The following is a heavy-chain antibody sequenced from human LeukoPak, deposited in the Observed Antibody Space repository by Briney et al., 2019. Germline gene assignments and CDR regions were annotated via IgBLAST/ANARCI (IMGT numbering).Heavy chain of an antibody. J-gene: IGHJ5*02. CDR2: IYSRGST. V-gene: IGHV4-39*01. Sequence: PSETLSLTCTVSGASILGSSYYWGWIRQPPGKGLEWIGNIYSRGSTYYNPSLKSRVTISVDTSKNQFSLKLSSVTATDTAVYYCARRRAGRDWFDPWGQGTLVTVSS. D-gene: IGHD6-19*01. CDR3: ARRRAGRDWFDP. CDR1: GASILGSSYY.